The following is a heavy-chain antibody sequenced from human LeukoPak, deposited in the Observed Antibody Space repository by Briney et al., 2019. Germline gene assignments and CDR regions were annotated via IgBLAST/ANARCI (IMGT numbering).Heavy chain of an antibody. Sequence: GRSLRLSCAASGFTFSSYGMHWARQAPGKGLEWVSAITGSGDTTYYADSVKGRFTISRDNSKNTLYVEMNTLRAEDTAVYYCAKWGDYDILTGYYVSDFWGQGTLVTVSS. CDR1: GFTFSSYG. J-gene: IGHJ4*02. CDR2: ITGSGDTT. D-gene: IGHD3-9*01. V-gene: IGHV3-23*01. CDR3: AKWGDYDILTGYYVSDF.